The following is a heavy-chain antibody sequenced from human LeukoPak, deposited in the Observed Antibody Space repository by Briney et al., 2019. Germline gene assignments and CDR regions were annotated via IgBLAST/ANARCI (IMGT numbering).Heavy chain of an antibody. CDR2: IYYSGST. CDR1: GGSISSYY. V-gene: IGHV4-59*08. D-gene: IGHD2-2*01. Sequence: SETLSLTCTVSGGSISSYYWSWIRQPPGKGLEWIGYIYYSGSTNYNPSLKSRVTISVDTSKNQFSLKLSSVTAADTAVYYCARHPSAMTRFDPWGQGTLVTVSS. CDR3: ARHPSAMTRFDP. J-gene: IGHJ5*02.